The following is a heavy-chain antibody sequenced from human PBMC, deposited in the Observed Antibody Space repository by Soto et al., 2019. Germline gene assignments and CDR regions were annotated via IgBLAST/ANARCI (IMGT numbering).Heavy chain of an antibody. CDR2: INPSGGST. CDR3: ARSSTMVRGVSWFDP. Sequence: QVQLVQSGAEVKKPGASVKVSCKASGYTFTSYYMHWVRQAPGQGLEWMGIINPSGGSTSYAQKFQVRVTMTRDTSTSTVYMELSSLRSEDTAVYYCARSSTMVRGVSWFDPWGQGTLVTVSS. J-gene: IGHJ5*02. D-gene: IGHD3-10*01. V-gene: IGHV1-46*01. CDR1: GYTFTSYY.